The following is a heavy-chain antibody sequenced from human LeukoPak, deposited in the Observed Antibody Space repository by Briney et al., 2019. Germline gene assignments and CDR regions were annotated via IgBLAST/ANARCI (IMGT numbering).Heavy chain of an antibody. CDR1: GFTFSSYG. V-gene: IGHV3-33*08. CDR2: IWYDGTNK. CDR3: GRERGTGWSLDY. D-gene: IGHD6-19*01. Sequence: GGSLRLSCAASGFTFSSYGIHWVCQAPGKGLEWVAVIWYDGTNKYYADSVKGRFTISRDNSKNTLFLQMNSLRADDTAVYYCGRERGTGWSLDYWGQGTLVTVSS. J-gene: IGHJ4*02.